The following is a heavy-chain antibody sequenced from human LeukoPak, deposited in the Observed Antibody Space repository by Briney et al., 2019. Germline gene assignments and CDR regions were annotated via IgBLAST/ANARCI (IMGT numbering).Heavy chain of an antibody. CDR3: ARLHYYDSSGYLAGGFDY. Sequence: GASVKVSCKASGYTFTGYYMHWVRQAPGQGLEWMGWINPNSGGTNYAQKFQGRVTMTRDTSISTAYMELSRLRSDDTAVYYCARLHYYDSSGYLAGGFDYWGQGTLVTVSS. V-gene: IGHV1-2*02. D-gene: IGHD3-22*01. CDR2: INPNSGGT. J-gene: IGHJ4*02. CDR1: GYTFTGYY.